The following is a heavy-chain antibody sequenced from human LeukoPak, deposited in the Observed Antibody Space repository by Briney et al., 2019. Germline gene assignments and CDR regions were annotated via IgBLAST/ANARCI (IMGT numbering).Heavy chain of an antibody. CDR3: ARDLGYCSGGSCYSSWFDP. CDR1: GYTFTGYY. V-gene: IGHV1-2*02. Sequence: ASVKVSCKASGYTFTGYYMHWVRQAPGQGLEWMRWINPNSGGTNYAQKFQGRVTMTRDTSISTAYMELSRLRSGDTAVYYCARDLGYCSGGSCYSSWFDPWGQGTLVTVSS. J-gene: IGHJ5*02. D-gene: IGHD2-15*01. CDR2: INPNSGGT.